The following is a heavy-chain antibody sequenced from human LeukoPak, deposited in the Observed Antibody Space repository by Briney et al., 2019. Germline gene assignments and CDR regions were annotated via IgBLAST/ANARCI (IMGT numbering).Heavy chain of an antibody. D-gene: IGHD3-16*01. J-gene: IGHJ4*02. Sequence: RASVKVSCKASGYTFTGYYMHWVRQAPGQGLEWMGWINPNSGGTNYAQKFQGRVTMTRDTSIRTAYMELSRLRSDDTAVYFCARPGARYDYVWGSYIDYWGQGTLVTVSS. CDR2: INPNSGGT. CDR3: ARPGARYDYVWGSYIDY. V-gene: IGHV1-2*02. CDR1: GYTFTGYY.